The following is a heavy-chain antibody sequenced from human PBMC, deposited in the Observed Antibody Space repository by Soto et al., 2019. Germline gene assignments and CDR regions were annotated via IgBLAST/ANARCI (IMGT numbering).Heavy chain of an antibody. CDR1: GGSISNDEYY. Sequence: QVQLQESGPGLVKPSQTLSLTCTVSGGSISNDEYYWSWVRQPPGKGLAWLGYIYSSGSTNYNPSLKCRLSISLDTPKAQFSRTLRSVTVADTAVYYCARQIFGVGRLDHWGQGTLVAVSS. CDR2: IYSSGST. CDR3: ARQIFGVGRLDH. J-gene: IGHJ4*02. V-gene: IGHV4-30-4*01. D-gene: IGHD3-3*01.